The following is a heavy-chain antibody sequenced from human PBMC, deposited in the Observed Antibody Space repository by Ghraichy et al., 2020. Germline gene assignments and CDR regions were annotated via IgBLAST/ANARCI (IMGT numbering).Heavy chain of an antibody. CDR3: ARDRGDYYGSGSYSYYYGMDV. Sequence: GGSLRLSCAASGFIVSDNYMSWVRQAPGKGLEWVSVIYSSDRTVYADSVKGRFTISRDNSKNTLYLQMNSLRAEDTAVYYCARDRGDYYGSGSYSYYYGMDVWGQAPPVTVSS. J-gene: IGHJ6*02. V-gene: IGHV3-53*01. CDR1: GFIVSDNY. D-gene: IGHD3-10*01. CDR2: IYSSDRT.